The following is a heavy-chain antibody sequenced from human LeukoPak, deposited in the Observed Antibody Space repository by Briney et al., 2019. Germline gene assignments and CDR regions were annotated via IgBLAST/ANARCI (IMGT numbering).Heavy chain of an antibody. V-gene: IGHV1-46*01. D-gene: IGHD6-19*01. CDR1: GYTFTSYY. J-gene: IGHJ4*02. Sequence: ASVKVSCKASGYTFTSYYVHWARQAPGEGLEWMGIINPSGGSTIYAQKFQGRVTMTWDMSTSTVYMELSSLRSEGTAVYYCARSHYSRGWEYFDYWGQGTLVTVSS. CDR2: INPSGGST. CDR3: ARSHYSRGWEYFDY.